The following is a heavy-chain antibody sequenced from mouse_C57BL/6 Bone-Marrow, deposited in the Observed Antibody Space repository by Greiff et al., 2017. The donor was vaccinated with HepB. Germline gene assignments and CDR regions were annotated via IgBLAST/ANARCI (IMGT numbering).Heavy chain of an antibody. CDR2: ISYDGSN. D-gene: IGHD1-1*01. CDR1: GYSITSGYY. Sequence: EVQRVESGPGLVKPSQSLSLTCSVTGYSITSGYYWNWIRQFPGNKLEWMGYISYDGSNNYNPSLKNRISITRDTSKNQFFLKLNSVTTEDTATYYCARDYGSSLYYFDYWGQGTTLTVSS. V-gene: IGHV3-6*01. CDR3: ARDYGSSLYYFDY. J-gene: IGHJ2*01.